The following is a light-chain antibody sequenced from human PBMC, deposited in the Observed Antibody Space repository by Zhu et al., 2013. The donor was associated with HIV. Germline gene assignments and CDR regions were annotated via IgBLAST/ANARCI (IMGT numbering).Light chain of an antibody. CDR3: SSYTSSDTVI. J-gene: IGLJ2*01. V-gene: IGLV2-14*01. CDR1: SSDVGRYNY. Sequence: QSALTQPASVSGSPGQSITISCTGASSDVGRYNYVSWHQQHPGKAPKLIIYELINRPSGVSNRFSGSKSGNTASLTISGLQAEDEADYYCSSYTSSDTVIFGGGTKLTVL. CDR2: ELI.